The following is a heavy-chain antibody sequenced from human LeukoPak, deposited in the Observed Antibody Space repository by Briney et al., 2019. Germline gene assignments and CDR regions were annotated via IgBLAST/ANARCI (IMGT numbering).Heavy chain of an antibody. J-gene: IGHJ3*02. D-gene: IGHD3-3*01. Sequence: GASVKVSCKASGGTFSSYAISWVRQAPGQGLEWMGGIVPIFGTANYAQKFQGRVTIITDESTSTAYMELSSLRSEDTAVYYCAREIWSGYYTAFDIWGQGTMVTVSS. CDR1: GGTFSSYA. V-gene: IGHV1-69*05. CDR2: IVPIFGTA. CDR3: AREIWSGYYTAFDI.